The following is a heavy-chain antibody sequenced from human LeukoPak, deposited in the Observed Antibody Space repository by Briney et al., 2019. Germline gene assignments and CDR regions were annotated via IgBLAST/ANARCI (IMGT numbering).Heavy chain of an antibody. Sequence: SETLSLTCTVSGGSISSGDYYWGWIRQPPGKGLEWIGYIYYSGSTYYNPSLKSRVTISVDTSKNQFSLKLSSVTAADTAVYYCAREDGGYDHDYYYGMDVWGQGTTVTVSS. CDR2: IYYSGST. V-gene: IGHV4-30-4*01. CDR1: GGSISSGDYY. J-gene: IGHJ6*02. D-gene: IGHD5-12*01. CDR3: AREDGGYDHDYYYGMDV.